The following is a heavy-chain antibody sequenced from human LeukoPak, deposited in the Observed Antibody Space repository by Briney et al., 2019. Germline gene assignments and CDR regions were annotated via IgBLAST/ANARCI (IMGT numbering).Heavy chain of an antibody. CDR1: GGSFSGYY. D-gene: IGHD6-13*01. J-gene: IGHJ4*02. Sequence: PGETLSLTCAVYGGSFSGYYWSWIRQPPGKGLEWIWEISHSGSTNYNPSLKSRVTISVDTSNNQFSLKLSSVTAADTAVYYCASAWIAAAGSIDYWGQGTLVTVSS. V-gene: IGHV4-34*01. CDR3: ASAWIAAAGSIDY. CDR2: ISHSGST.